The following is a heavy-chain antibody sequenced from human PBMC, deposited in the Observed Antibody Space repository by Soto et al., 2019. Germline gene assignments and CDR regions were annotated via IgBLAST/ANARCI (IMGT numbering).Heavy chain of an antibody. J-gene: IGHJ6*02. CDR2: IYYSGST. D-gene: IGHD6-19*01. CDR1: GGSISSYY. V-gene: IGHV4-59*01. CDR3: ARDRRIAVAGTLYYYGMDV. Sequence: QVQLQESGPGLVKPSETLSLTCTVSGGSISSYYWSWIRQPPGKGLEWIGYIYYSGSTNYNPSLTRPLSTPVATSKNQSSPKLNSVTAADTAVDYCARDRRIAVAGTLYYYGMDVWGQGTTVTVSS.